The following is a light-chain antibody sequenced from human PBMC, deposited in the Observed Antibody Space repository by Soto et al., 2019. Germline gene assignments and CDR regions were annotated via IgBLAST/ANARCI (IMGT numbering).Light chain of an antibody. CDR1: QTISSY. CDR3: QRDYSHPLYT. J-gene: IGKJ2*01. Sequence: DIQMTQSPSSLSASVGDRVTITCRASQTISSYLNWYQQKPGKAPELLIYGASWLQFGVPSRFSSRGSGTAFPLTISRLQPGENASYYDQRDYSHPLYTFGQGTKLEIK. V-gene: IGKV1-39*01. CDR2: GAS.